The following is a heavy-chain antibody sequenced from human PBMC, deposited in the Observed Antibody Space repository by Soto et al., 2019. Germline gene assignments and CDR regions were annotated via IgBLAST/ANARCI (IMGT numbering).Heavy chain of an antibody. CDR1: GYIFSTSW. CDR2: IYPSDSDT. D-gene: IGHD6-6*01. J-gene: IGHJ6*02. Sequence: GESLKISCKAPGYIFSTSWIGWVRQMPGKGLEWMGIIYPSDSDTRYSPSFQGQVTISADESISTAYLQWSSLKASDIAMYYCARGGRSSYGMDVWGQGTTVTVSS. CDR3: ARGGRSSYGMDV. V-gene: IGHV5-51*01.